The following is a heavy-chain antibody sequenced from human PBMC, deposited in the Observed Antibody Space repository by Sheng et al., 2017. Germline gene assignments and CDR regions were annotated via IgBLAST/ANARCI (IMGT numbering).Heavy chain of an antibody. D-gene: IGHD3-9*01. J-gene: IGHJ5*02. Sequence: QVQLQESGPGLVKPSETLSLTCTVSGDSISSYYWSWIRQPPGKGLEWIGYIYYSGSTNYNPSLKSRVTISVDTSKNQFSLKLSSVTAADTAVYYCARGTLRYLDPWGQGTLVTVSS. CDR1: GDSISSYY. CDR2: IYYSGST. V-gene: IGHV4-59*12. CDR3: ARGTLRYLDP.